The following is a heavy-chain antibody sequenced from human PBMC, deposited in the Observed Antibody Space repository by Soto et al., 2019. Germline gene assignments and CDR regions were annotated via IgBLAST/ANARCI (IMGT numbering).Heavy chain of an antibody. CDR3: AKDVSRAGFFDY. Sequence: EVQLLESGGGLVQPGGSLRLSCAASGFTFSSYAMSWVRQAPVKGLEWVSAISGSGGSTYYADSVKGRFTISRDNSKNTLYLQMNSLRAEDTAVYYCAKDVSRAGFFDYWGQGTLVTVSS. V-gene: IGHV3-23*01. J-gene: IGHJ4*02. CDR2: ISGSGGST. CDR1: GFTFSSYA. D-gene: IGHD6-19*01.